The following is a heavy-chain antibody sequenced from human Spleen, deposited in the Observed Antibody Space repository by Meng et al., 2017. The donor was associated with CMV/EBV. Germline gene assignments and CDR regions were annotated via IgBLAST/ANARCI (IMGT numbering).Heavy chain of an antibody. V-gene: IGHV4-59*02. J-gene: IGHJ5*02. CDR3: ARDSYHYGSSTYNWFDP. CDR2: IHYSGIT. Sequence: SETLSLTCTVSGASVTTFWWSWIRQSPGKGLEWIGYIHYSGITNHNPSLRSQFTMSVDTSKNQFSLKLSSVTAADTAVYYCARDSYHYGSSTYNWFDPWGQGILVTVSS. CDR1: GASVTTFW. D-gene: IGHD3-10*01.